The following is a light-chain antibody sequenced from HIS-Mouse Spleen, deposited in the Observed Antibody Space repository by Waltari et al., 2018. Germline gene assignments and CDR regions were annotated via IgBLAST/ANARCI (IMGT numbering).Light chain of an antibody. Sequence: DIQLTQSPSFLSASVGDRVSITCRARQGISSYLAWYQQKPGKAPKLLIYAASTLQSGVPSRFSGSGSGTEFTLTISSPQPEDFATYYCQQLNSYPPTFGQGTKVEIK. CDR1: QGISSY. J-gene: IGKJ1*01. CDR2: AAS. CDR3: QQLNSYPPT. V-gene: IGKV1-9*01.